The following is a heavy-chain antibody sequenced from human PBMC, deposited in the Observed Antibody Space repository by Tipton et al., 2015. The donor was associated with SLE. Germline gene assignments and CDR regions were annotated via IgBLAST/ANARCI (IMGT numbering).Heavy chain of an antibody. D-gene: IGHD3-22*01. CDR1: GGSITSGSYH. CDR2: IYTSGRT. CDR3: ATVDYFDSGDAFDF. J-gene: IGHJ3*01. V-gene: IGHV4-61*09. Sequence: TLSLTCAVSGGSITSGSYHWSWIRQPAGKGLQWMGYIYTSGRTNYNPSLKSRLTISIDRSKNQFSLRLTSVTAADTAVYYCATVDYFDSGDAFDFWGHGSMVTVSS.